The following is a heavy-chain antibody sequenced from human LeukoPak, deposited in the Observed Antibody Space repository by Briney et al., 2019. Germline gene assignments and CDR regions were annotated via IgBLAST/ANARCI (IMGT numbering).Heavy chain of an antibody. J-gene: IGHJ5*02. CDR3: ARGSSDGDYYWFDP. V-gene: IGHV4-34*01. CDR2: INHSGST. Sequence: PSETLSLTCAVYGGPFRGYYWSWIRQPPGKGLEWIGEINHSGSTNYNPSLKSRVTISVDTPKNQFSLKLSSVTAADTAVYYCARGSSDGDYYWFDPWGQGTLVTVSS. CDR1: GGPFRGYY. D-gene: IGHD4-17*01.